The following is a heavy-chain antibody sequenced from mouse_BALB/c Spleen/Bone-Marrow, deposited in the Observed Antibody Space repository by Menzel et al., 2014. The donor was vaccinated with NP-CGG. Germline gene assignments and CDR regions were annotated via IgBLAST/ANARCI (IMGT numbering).Heavy chain of an antibody. CDR2: ISSGSSTI. D-gene: IGHD2-14*01. CDR1: GFTFSSFG. V-gene: IGHV5-17*02. CDR3: ARDVPLYDVGYFDY. J-gene: IGHJ2*01. Sequence: EVKLVESGGGLVQPGGSRKLYCAASGFTFSSFGMHWVRQAPEKGLEWVAYISSGSSTIYYADTVKGRFTISRDNPKNTLFLQMTSLRSEDTAMYYCARDVPLYDVGYFDYWGQGTTLTVSS.